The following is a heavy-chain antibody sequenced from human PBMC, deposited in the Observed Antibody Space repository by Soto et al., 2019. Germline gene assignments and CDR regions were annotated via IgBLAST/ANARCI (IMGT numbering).Heavy chain of an antibody. Sequence: QVQLVQSGAEVKKPGASVKVSCKVSGYTLTELSMHWVRQAPGKGLEWMGGFDPEDGETIYAQKFQGRVTRTGDTSTDTAYRGRSGRRSEATAVYYWATGGGVRGVQWFDPWGQGTLVTVSS. V-gene: IGHV1-24*01. D-gene: IGHD3-10*01. J-gene: IGHJ5*02. CDR2: FDPEDGET. CDR1: GYTLTELS. CDR3: ATGGGVRGVQWFDP.